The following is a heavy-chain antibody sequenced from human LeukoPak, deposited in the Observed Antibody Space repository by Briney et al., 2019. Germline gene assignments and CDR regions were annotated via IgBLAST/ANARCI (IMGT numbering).Heavy chain of an antibody. D-gene: IGHD5-12*01. CDR3: VREDSGYDIHFDY. CDR1: GFTFSSYG. CDR2: IWYDGSHN. J-gene: IGHJ4*02. Sequence: GKSLRLSCAASGFTFSSYGMHWVRQAPGKGLEWVALIWYDGSHNDYTDSVKGRFTISRDNSKNTLYLLMKSLRAEDTAVYYCVREDSGYDIHFDYWGQGTLVTVSS. V-gene: IGHV3-33*01.